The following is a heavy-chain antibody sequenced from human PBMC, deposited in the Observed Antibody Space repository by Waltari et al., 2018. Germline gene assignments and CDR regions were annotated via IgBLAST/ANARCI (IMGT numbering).Heavy chain of an antibody. CDR2: ISSSGSTI. CDR3: ARGIAVVTPDDY. Sequence: EVQLVASGGGLVQPGGSLRLSCAASGFTFSSYELNWFRQAPGKGLEWVSYISSSGSTIYYADSVKGRFTISRDNAKNSLYLQMNSLRAEDTAVYYCARGIAVVTPDDYWGQGTLVTVSS. J-gene: IGHJ4*02. CDR1: GFTFSSYE. D-gene: IGHD2-21*02. V-gene: IGHV3-48*03.